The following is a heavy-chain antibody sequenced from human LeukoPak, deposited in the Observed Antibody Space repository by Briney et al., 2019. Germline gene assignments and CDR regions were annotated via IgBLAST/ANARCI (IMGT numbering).Heavy chain of an antibody. Sequence: GGSLSLSCAASGFTFSSYEMNWVRQAPGKGLEWVSYISTSGSNIYYADSVKGRFTISRDNAKNSLYLQMNSLRAEDTAVYYCAAGHTYGYTYWGQGTLVSVSS. J-gene: IGHJ4*02. CDR3: AAGHTYGYTY. CDR2: ISTSGSNI. CDR1: GFTFSSYE. V-gene: IGHV3-48*03. D-gene: IGHD5-18*01.